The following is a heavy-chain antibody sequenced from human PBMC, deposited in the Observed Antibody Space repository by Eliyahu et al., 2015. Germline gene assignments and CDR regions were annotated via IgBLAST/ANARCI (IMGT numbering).Heavy chain of an antibody. CDR1: GSTFSSXS. Sequence: EVQLVESGGGLVQPGGSLRXXCXXXGSTFSSXSMNWXRQAPGKGLEWVSYISSSSSTIYYADSVKGRFTISRDNAKNSLYLQMNSLRDEDTAVYYCARDQGQLAAFDIWGQGTMVTVSS. CDR3: ARDQGQLAAFDI. D-gene: IGHD5-18*01. J-gene: IGHJ3*02. V-gene: IGHV3-48*02. CDR2: ISSSSSTI.